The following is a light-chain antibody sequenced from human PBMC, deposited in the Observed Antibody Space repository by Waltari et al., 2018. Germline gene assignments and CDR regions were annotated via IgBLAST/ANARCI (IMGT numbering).Light chain of an antibody. Sequence: EIVMTQSPATLSVSPGERATLSCRASQRVSSNLAWYQQKPGQAPRLLIYGASTRATGIPARFSGSGSGTEFTLTISSMQSEDFAVYYCQQYNNFVYTFGQETKLEIK. V-gene: IGKV3-15*01. CDR3: QQYNNFVYT. CDR2: GAS. CDR1: QRVSSN. J-gene: IGKJ2*01.